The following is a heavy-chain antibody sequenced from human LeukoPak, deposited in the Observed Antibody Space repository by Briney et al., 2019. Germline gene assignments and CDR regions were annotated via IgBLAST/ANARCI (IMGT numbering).Heavy chain of an antibody. J-gene: IGHJ4*02. D-gene: IGHD3-10*01. CDR1: GYTFTSYA. Sequence: GASVKVSCKASGYTFTSYAMHWVRQAPGQRLEWMGWINAGNGNTKYSQKFQGRVTITRDTSASTAYMELRSLRSDDTAVYYCASHGHRKDMVRGVSLDYWGQGTLVTVSS. CDR2: INAGNGNT. CDR3: ASHGHRKDMVRGVSLDY. V-gene: IGHV1-3*01.